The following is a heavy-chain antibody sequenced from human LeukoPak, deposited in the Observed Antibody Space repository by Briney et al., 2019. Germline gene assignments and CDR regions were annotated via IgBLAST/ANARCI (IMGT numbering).Heavy chain of an antibody. CDR1: GFKFRSFS. V-gene: IGHV3-43*01. J-gene: IGHJ3*02. Sequence: GGSLRLSCAASGFKFRSFSMHWLRQAPGKGLEWVSLFSGNGYTTYYADSVKGRFTISRDNSKNSLYLQMDSLTTEDTAMYYCAKEKDTIYFDMWGPGTMVTVSS. CDR3: AKEKDTIYFDM. CDR2: FSGNGYTT. D-gene: IGHD3-3*02.